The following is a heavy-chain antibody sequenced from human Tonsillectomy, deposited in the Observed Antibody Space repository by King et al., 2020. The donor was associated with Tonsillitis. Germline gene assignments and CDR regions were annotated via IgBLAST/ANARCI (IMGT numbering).Heavy chain of an antibody. CDR1: GGSISSYY. V-gene: IGHV4-59*01. CDR2: IYHTGST. Sequence: VQLQESGPGLVKPSETLSLTCTVSGGSISSYYWSWIRQPPGKGLEWIGYIYHTGSTNYNPSLKSRVTISVDTSKNQFSLKLGSVTAADTAVYYCARTHGFMIRVVITPLGLFDPWGQGPLVTVSS. D-gene: IGHD3-10*01. J-gene: IGHJ5*02. CDR3: ARTHGFMIRVVITPLGLFDP.